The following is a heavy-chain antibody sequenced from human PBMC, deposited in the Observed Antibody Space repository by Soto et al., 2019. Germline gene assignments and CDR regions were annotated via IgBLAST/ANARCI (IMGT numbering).Heavy chain of an antibody. CDR3: AGIYSGSPGGTLRY. CDR2: IYYSGST. J-gene: IGHJ4*02. CDR1: GGSISSGGYY. Sequence: QVHLQESGPGLVKPSQTLSLTCTVSGGSISSGGYYWSWIRQHSGKGLEWIGYIYYSGSTYYNPSLKSRVTISVDTSKNQFALKLSSVTAADTAVYYGAGIYSGSPGGTLRYWGQGTLVTVSS. V-gene: IGHV4-31*03. D-gene: IGHD1-26*01.